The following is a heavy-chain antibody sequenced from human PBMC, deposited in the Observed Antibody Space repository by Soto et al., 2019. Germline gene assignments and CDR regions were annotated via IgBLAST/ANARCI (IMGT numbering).Heavy chain of an antibody. CDR3: ARRESLRGYSYGYFDY. Sequence: ASETLSLTCTVSGGSISSGGYYLSWIRQHPEKGLEWIGYIYYSGSTYYNPSLKSRVTISVDTSKNQFSLKLSSVTAADTAVYYCARRESLRGYSYGYFDYWGQGTLVTVSS. D-gene: IGHD5-18*01. CDR1: GGSISSGGYY. V-gene: IGHV4-31*03. CDR2: IYYSGST. J-gene: IGHJ4*02.